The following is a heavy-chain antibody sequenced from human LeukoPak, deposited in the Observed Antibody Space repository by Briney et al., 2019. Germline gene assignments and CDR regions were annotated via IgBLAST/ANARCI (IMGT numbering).Heavy chain of an antibody. CDR3: ATLAGYFDWFPRGGWFDP. J-gene: IGHJ5*02. Sequence: PGGSLRLSCAASGFTFSSYAMSWVRQAPGKGLEWVSAISGSGGSTYYADSVKGRFTISRDNSKNTLYLQMNSLRAEDTAVYYCATLAGYFDWFPRGGWFDPWGQGTLVTVSS. D-gene: IGHD3-9*01. CDR2: ISGSGGST. V-gene: IGHV3-23*01. CDR1: GFTFSSYA.